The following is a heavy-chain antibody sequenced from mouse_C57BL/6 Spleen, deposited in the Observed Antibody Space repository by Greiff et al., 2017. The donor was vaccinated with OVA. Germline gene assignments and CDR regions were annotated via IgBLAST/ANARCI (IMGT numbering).Heavy chain of an antibody. CDR3: ARSNYSNFAWFAY. CDR2: INPSTGGT. D-gene: IGHD2-5*01. J-gene: IGHJ3*01. V-gene: IGHV1-42*01. Sequence: DVKLQESGPELVKPGASVKISCKASGYSFTGYYMNWVKQSPEKSLEWIGEINPSTGGTTYNQKFKAKATLTVDKSSSTAYMQLKSLTSEDSAVYYCARSNYSNFAWFAYWGQGTLVTVSA. CDR1: GYSFTGYY.